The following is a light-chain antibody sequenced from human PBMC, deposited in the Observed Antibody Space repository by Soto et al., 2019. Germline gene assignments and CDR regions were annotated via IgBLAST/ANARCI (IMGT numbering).Light chain of an antibody. V-gene: IGLV2-14*01. CDR1: SSDVGYYNY. CDR2: EVN. Sequence: QSVLTQPASVSGSPGQSITISCTVTSSDVGYYNYVSWYRQHPGKAPRLMIYEVNNRPSGVSNRFSGSKSGNTASLTISGLQAEDGADYYCSSCTSSSTLLYVFGTGTKVTVL. J-gene: IGLJ1*01. CDR3: SSCTSSSTLLYV.